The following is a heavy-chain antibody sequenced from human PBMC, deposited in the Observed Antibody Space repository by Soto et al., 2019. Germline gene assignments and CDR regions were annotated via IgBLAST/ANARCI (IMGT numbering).Heavy chain of an antibody. V-gene: IGHV3-7*01. CDR1: GFNVMSYW. CDR2: FKEDGSEI. Sequence: PVGSLRLSCAVSGFNVMSYWMSWVRQAPGKGLEWVASFKEDGSEIYYLHSVRGRFSISRDSAGNALHLTMNYLSAEDTGVYFCARDIGFDYVNWGQGTLVTVSS. D-gene: IGHD3-16*01. CDR3: ARDIGFDYVN. J-gene: IGHJ4*02.